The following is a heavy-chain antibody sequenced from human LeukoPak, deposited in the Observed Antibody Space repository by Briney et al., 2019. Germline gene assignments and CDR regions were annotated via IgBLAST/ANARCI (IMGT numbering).Heavy chain of an antibody. Sequence: GGSLRLSCAASGFTFTSYAMNWVRQAPGQRLKWVSSIIGSGRDTYYADSVKGRITISRDNTKNTVYLQMNSLRAEDTALYYCAKGTLGSCSGVTCYEFDYWGQRPLVTVSS. D-gene: IGHD2-8*02. V-gene: IGHV3-23*01. CDR3: AKGTLGSCSGVTCYEFDY. J-gene: IGHJ4*02. CDR1: GFTFTSYA. CDR2: IIGSGRDT.